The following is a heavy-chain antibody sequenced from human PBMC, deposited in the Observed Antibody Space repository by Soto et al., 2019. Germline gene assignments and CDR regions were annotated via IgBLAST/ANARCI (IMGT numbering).Heavy chain of an antibody. CDR3: AHKFDGSGSYDY. CDR1: GFSLSTSGVG. D-gene: IGHD3-10*01. J-gene: IGHJ4*02. CDR2: IYWDDDK. V-gene: IGHV2-5*02. Sequence: QITLKESGPTLVKPTQTLTLTCTFSGFSLSTSGVGVGWIRQPPGTALEWLALIYWDDDKRYSPSLKSRLTITKDTSKNQVVLKMTHMDPVDTATYYCAHKFDGSGSYDYWGQGTLVTVSS.